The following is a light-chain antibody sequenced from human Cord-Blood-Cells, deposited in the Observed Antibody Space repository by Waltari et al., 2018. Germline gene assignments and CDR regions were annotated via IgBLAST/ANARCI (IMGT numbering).Light chain of an antibody. CDR2: RNN. J-gene: IGLJ1*01. Sequence: QSVLTQPPSASGTPGQRVTISCSGSSSNIGSNYVSWYQQPPGTAPKLPIYRNNQRPSGVPDRFSGSKSGTSASLAISGLRSEDEADYYCAAWDDSLSVLYVFGTGTKVTVL. CDR1: SSNIGSNY. V-gene: IGLV1-47*01. CDR3: AAWDDSLSVLYV.